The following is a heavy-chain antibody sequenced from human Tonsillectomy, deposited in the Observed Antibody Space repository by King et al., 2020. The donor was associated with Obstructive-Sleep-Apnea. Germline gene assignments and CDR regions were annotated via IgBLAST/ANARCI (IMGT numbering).Heavy chain of an antibody. J-gene: IGHJ4*02. CDR2: IFHSGNT. Sequence: QLQESGSGLVKPSQTLSLTCAVSGGSISSGGYSWSWIRQPPGKDLEWIGYIFHSGNTDYNPSLKSRVTLSLDRSKNPFSLKLNSLTAADTAVYYCARGGGYCSSASCYLAFFDFWGQGTLVTVSS. V-gene: IGHV4-30-2*01. CDR1: GGSISSGGYS. CDR3: ARGGGYCSSASCYLAFFDF. D-gene: IGHD2-2*01.